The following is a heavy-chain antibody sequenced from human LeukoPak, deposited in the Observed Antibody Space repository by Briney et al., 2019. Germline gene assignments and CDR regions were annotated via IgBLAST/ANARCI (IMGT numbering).Heavy chain of an antibody. V-gene: IGHV1-2*02. CDR2: INPNSGGT. Sequence: GASVKVSCKASGYTFTGYCIHWVRQAPGQGLEWMGWINPNSGGTNYAQKFQDRVTMTRDTSFSTVYMELSRLTSDDTAVYYCATHWWHCSAKSCPWEFDPWGQGTLVTVSS. D-gene: IGHD2-15*01. CDR1: GYTFTGYC. J-gene: IGHJ5*02. CDR3: ATHWWHCSAKSCPWEFDP.